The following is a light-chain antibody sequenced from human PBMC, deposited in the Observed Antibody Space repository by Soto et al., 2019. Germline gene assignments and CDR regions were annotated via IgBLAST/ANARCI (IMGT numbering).Light chain of an antibody. Sequence: DIQKTQKTSTLSASVGDSVSITCRASQTIYSWLAWYQQKPGKAPKVLIYKASTLQSGVPSRFSGSGFGTEFTLTISSLQPEDFGTYYCQQYHTYWAFGQGS. J-gene: IGKJ1*01. CDR2: KAS. V-gene: IGKV1-5*03. CDR1: QTIYSW. CDR3: QQYHTYWA.